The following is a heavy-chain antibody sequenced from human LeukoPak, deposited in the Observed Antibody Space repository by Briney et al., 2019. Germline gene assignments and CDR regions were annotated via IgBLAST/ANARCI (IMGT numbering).Heavy chain of an antibody. CDR3: ARATGYDATFDY. Sequence: GGSLRLSCAASGFTFSSYSMNWVRQAPGKGLEWVSSISSSSNYIYYADSMKGRFTISRDNAKNSLYLHMNSLRAEDTAVYFCARATGYDATFDYWGQGTLVTVSS. V-gene: IGHV3-21*01. CDR1: GFTFSSYS. D-gene: IGHD6-13*01. CDR2: ISSSSNYI. J-gene: IGHJ4*02.